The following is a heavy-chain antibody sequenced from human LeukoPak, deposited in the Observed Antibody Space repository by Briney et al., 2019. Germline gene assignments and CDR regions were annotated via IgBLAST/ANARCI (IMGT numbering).Heavy chain of an antibody. CDR2: ISYDGSNK. J-gene: IGHJ5*02. D-gene: IGHD6-13*01. CDR3: AKDRTPFIAAAGTGWFDP. CDR1: GFTFSSYG. V-gene: IGHV3-30*18. Sequence: GGSLRLSCAASGFTFSSYGMHWVREAPGKGLGWVAVISYDGSNKYYADSVKGRFTISRDNSKNTLYLQMNSLRAEDTAVYYCAKDRTPFIAAAGTGWFDPSGQGTLVTVSS.